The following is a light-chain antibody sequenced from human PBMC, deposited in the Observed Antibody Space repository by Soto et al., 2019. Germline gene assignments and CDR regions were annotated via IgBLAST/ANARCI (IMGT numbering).Light chain of an antibody. CDR3: QQYNNWPLWT. CDR2: AAS. J-gene: IGKJ1*01. Sequence: DIQMTQSPSSLSASVRDRVTITCRASQSISSYLNWYQQKPGKAPKLLIYAASSLQSGVPSRFSGSGSGTDFTLTISSLQSEDFAVYYCQQYNNWPLWTFGQGTKVDI. CDR1: QSISSY. V-gene: IGKV1-39*01.